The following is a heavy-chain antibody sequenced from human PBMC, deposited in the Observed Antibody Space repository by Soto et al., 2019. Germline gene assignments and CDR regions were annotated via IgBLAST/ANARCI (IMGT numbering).Heavy chain of an antibody. CDR3: VTSWPVSIIYFDY. V-gene: IGHV1-24*01. CDR1: GYTLTELS. J-gene: IGHJ4*02. CDR2: FDPEDGET. Sequence: GASVKVSCKVSGYTLTELSMHWVRQAPGKGLEWMGGFDPEDGETIYAQKFQGRVTMTEDTSTDTAYMELSSLRSEDTAVYYCVTSWPVSIIYFDYWGQGTLVTVSS. D-gene: IGHD2-21*01.